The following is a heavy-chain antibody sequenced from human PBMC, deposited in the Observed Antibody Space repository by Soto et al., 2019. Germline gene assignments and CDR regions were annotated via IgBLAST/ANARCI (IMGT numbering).Heavy chain of an antibody. Sequence: WWSLRLSCSASVFTFSSYAMSWVRQAPGKGLEWVSAISGSGGSTYYADSVKGRFTISRDNSKNTLYLQMNSLRAEDTAVYYCATDAESSGWSRYDYWGQGTLVTVSS. CDR1: VFTFSSYA. V-gene: IGHV3-23*01. CDR3: ATDAESSGWSRYDY. D-gene: IGHD6-19*01. CDR2: ISGSGGST. J-gene: IGHJ4*02.